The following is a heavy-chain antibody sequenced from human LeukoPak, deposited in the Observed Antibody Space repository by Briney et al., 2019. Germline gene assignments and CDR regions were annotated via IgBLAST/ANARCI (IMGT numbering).Heavy chain of an antibody. D-gene: IGHD4-17*01. CDR1: GYTFTSYG. J-gene: IGHJ6*02. Sequence: ASVKVSCKASGYTFTSYGISWVRQAPGQGLEWMGIINPSGGSTSYAQKFQGRVTMTRDTSTSTVYMELSSLRSEDTAVYYCARDYGDYRGGYYYGMDVWGQGTTVTVSS. CDR3: ARDYGDYRGGYYYGMDV. CDR2: INPSGGST. V-gene: IGHV1-46*01.